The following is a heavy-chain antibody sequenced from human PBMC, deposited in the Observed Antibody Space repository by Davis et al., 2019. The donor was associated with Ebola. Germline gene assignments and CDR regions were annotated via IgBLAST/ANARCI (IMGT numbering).Heavy chain of an antibody. V-gene: IGHV3-30*02. CDR1: GFTFSSYW. CDR2: IRFDGTDK. J-gene: IGHJ4*02. CDR3: ARESGY. Sequence: GESLKISCAASGFTFSSYWMSWVRQAPGKGLEWVAFIRFDGTDKYYADSVKGRFTISRDNSKNTLYLQMNSLRAEDTAVYYCARESGYWGQGTLVTVSS. D-gene: IGHD3-10*01.